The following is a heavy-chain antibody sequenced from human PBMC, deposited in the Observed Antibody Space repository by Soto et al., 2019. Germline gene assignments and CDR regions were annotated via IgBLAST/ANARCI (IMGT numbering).Heavy chain of an antibody. Sequence: GASVKVSCKASGYTFTDYYMHWVRQAPGQGLEWMGWINPNSGGTNYAQSFQGRVTMTRDTSISTAYMEVRRLRSDDTAVYYCARFQSSVAGTLDDYSGQGTMVTVYS. CDR2: INPNSGGT. CDR3: ARFQSSVAGTLDDY. D-gene: IGHD6-19*01. V-gene: IGHV1-2*02. CDR1: GYTFTDYY. J-gene: IGHJ4*02.